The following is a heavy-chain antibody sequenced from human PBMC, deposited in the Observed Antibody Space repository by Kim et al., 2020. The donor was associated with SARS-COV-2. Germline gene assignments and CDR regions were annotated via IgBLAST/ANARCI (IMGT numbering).Heavy chain of an antibody. CDR3: AKSWGSYGDYVRFDY. D-gene: IGHD4-17*01. CDR2: ISWNSNNI. V-gene: IGHV3-9*01. J-gene: IGHJ4*02. CDR1: GFSFDDFA. Sequence: GGSLRLSCVTSGFSFDDFAMHWVRQAPGKGLEWVSGISWNSNNIGYADSVKGRFTISRDNAKSSLYLHMNSLRLEDTALYYCAKSWGSYGDYVRFDYWGQGTLVTVSS.